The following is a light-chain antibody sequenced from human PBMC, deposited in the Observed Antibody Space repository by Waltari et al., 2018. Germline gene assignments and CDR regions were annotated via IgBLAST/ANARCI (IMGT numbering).Light chain of an antibody. V-gene: IGKV1-5*03. CDR2: KAS. CDR1: ESVKNN. J-gene: IGKJ4*01. Sequence: DVQLIHSPSTLSASVGDRVTITCRASESVKNNLAWYQHQPGKATKVLVHKASRLESGVASRFSGSGYGTEFTLTISCLEPDDFATYYCHQYNTLPLTFGGGTKVEIK. CDR3: HQYNTLPLT.